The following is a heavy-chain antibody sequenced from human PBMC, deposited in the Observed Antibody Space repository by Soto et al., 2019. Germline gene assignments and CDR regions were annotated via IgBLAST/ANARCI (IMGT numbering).Heavy chain of an antibody. J-gene: IGHJ4*02. CDR1: RFTFSNYG. CDR3: VKGGYHYFDY. D-gene: IGHD5-12*01. Sequence: QVQLVESGGGVVQPGRSLRLSCAASRFTFSNYGMHWVRQTPGKGLEWVAVISYDGSNKYYADSVKGRFTISTDNSKNTLYLQMNSLRAEDTAVYYCVKGGYHYFDYWGQGTLVTVSS. CDR2: ISYDGSNK. V-gene: IGHV3-30*18.